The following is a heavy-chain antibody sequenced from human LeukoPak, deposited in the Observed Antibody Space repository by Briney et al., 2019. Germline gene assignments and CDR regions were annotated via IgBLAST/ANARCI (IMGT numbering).Heavy chain of an antibody. CDR2: IYPGDSDT. J-gene: IGHJ3*02. CDR3: ARRFGYGGAFDI. CDR1: GYSLTNNW. Sequence: GESLKISCKVSGYSLTNNWIGWVRQVPGKGLEWMGIIYPGDSDTRYSPSFQGQVTISADKSISTAYLQWSSLKASDTAMYYCARRFGYGGAFDIWGQGTMVTVSS. D-gene: IGHD2-2*03. V-gene: IGHV5-51*01.